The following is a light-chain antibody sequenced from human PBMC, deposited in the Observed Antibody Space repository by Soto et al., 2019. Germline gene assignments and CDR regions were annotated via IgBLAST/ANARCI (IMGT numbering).Light chain of an antibody. CDR1: QDFNNR. CDR2: AAS. V-gene: IGKV1-12*01. CDR3: QQANRFPYS. Sequence: DIQMSQSPSSVSASVGDRVTITCRASQDFNNRLAWYQQTQGKAPKLLIYAASSLQPGVPSRFSGSGSGTDFTLTISSLQPEDFATYYCQQANRFPYSFGQGTKLEMK. J-gene: IGKJ2*03.